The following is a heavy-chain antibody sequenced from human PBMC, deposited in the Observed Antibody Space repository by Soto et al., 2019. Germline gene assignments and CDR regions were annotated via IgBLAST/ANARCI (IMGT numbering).Heavy chain of an antibody. Sequence: PSETLSLTCTVSGGSISSGDYYWSWIRQPPGKGLEGIGYIYYRGSTYYNPSLKSRVAISIDRSKNQFSLKLTSVTVADTAVYFCARDGRLMLRGFSFYNGMDVWGQGTTVTVSS. J-gene: IGHJ6*02. CDR2: IYYRGST. V-gene: IGHV4-30-4*02. CDR1: GGSISSGDYY. CDR3: ARDGRLMLRGFSFYNGMDV. D-gene: IGHD3-10*01.